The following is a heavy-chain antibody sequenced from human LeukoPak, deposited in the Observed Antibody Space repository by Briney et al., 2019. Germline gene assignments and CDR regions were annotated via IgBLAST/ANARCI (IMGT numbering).Heavy chain of an antibody. CDR1: GLTFDDYA. Sequence: GGSLRLSCAASGLTFDDYAMHWVRQAPGKGLEWVSGISWNSGSIGYADSVKGRFTISRDNAKNSLYLQMNSLRAEDTALYYCAKGPVTTFLYAFDNWGQGTMVTVSS. V-gene: IGHV3-9*01. J-gene: IGHJ3*02. CDR3: AKGPVTTFLYAFDN. D-gene: IGHD4-17*01. CDR2: ISWNSGSI.